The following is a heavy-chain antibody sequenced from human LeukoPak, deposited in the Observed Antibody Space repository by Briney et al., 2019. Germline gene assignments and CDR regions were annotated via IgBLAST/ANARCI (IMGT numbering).Heavy chain of an antibody. CDR1: GYRFTNYW. D-gene: IGHD1-14*01. Sequence: GESLKISCKGSGYRFTNYWIGWVRQMPGKGLEWMGIIYPGDSDTRYSPSFQGQVTISADKSISTAYLQWSSLKASDTAMYYCARAWGVTPYYFDYWGQGTLVTVSS. CDR2: IYPGDSDT. CDR3: ARAWGVTPYYFDY. J-gene: IGHJ4*02. V-gene: IGHV5-51*01.